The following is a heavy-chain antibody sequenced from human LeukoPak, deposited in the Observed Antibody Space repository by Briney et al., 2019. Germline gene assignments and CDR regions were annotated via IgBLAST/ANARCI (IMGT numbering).Heavy chain of an antibody. CDR1: GHTFTGYY. Sequence: ASVKVSCKASGHTFTGYYMHWVRQAPGQGLEWMGWINPNSGGTNYAQKFQGRVTMTTDTSTTTAYMELRSLRSDDTAVYYCARGSHWGDYYFDYWGQGTLVTVSS. V-gene: IGHV1-2*02. CDR2: INPNSGGT. CDR3: ARGSHWGDYYFDY. D-gene: IGHD7-27*01. J-gene: IGHJ4*02.